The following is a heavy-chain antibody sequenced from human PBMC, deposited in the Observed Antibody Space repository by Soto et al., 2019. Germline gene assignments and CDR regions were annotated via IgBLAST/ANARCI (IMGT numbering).Heavy chain of an antibody. V-gene: IGHV1-3*01. CDR3: ARVSRGFYSAMGV. CDR2: IDAATGDT. J-gene: IGHJ6*02. CDR1: GYTLTTHA. Sequence: QVQLVESGAEVKKPGASVKVSCKAFGYTLTTHAMNWVRQAPGQGLEWMGWIDAATGDTRYSQKFQGRATITRDTSASTAYMEVSGLTPEDTAVYYCARVSRGFYSAMGVWGQGTAVTVSS. D-gene: IGHD3-10*01.